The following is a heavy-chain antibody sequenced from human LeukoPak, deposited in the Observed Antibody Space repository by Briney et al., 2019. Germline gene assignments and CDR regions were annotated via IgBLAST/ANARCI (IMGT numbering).Heavy chain of an antibody. CDR3: ARVQRGYCSGGSCYSDY. CDR1: GGSFSGYY. CDR2: INHSGST. J-gene: IGHJ4*02. Sequence: KTSETLSLTCAVYGGSFSGYYWSWIRQPPGKGLEWIGEINHSGSTNYNPSLKSRVTISVDTSKNQFSLKLSSVTAADTAVYYCARVQRGYCSGGSCYSDYRGQGTLVTVSS. D-gene: IGHD2-15*01. V-gene: IGHV4-34*01.